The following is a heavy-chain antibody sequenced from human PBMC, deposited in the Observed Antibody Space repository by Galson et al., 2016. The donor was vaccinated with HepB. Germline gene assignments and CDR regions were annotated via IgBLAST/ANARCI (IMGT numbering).Heavy chain of an antibody. CDR2: IYYSGTT. V-gene: IGHV4-61*03. J-gene: IGHJ4*02. CDR3: ARVAVTTWMIDS. CDR1: GGSVSSGSYY. D-gene: IGHD4-17*01. Sequence: SETLSLTCTVSGGSVSSGSYYWNWIRQPPGKGLEWLGYIYYSGTTNYNPSLKSRVTMSVDTSSKDFSLRLTSVTAADTAVYYCARVAVTTWMIDSWGQGLLVTVSS.